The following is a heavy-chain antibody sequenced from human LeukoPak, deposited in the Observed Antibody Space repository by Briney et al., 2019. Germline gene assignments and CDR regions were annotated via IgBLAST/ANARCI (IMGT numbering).Heavy chain of an antibody. CDR3: ARDWDRYYYDSSGFDAFDI. J-gene: IGHJ3*02. CDR1: GGSISSYY. CDR2: IYTSGST. V-gene: IGHV4-4*07. Sequence: SETLSLTCTVSGGSISSYYWSWIRQPAGKGLEWIGRIYTSGSTNYNPSLKSRVTMSVDTSKNQFSLKLSSVTAADTAVYYCARDWDRYYYDSSGFDAFDIWGQGTMVTVSS. D-gene: IGHD3-22*01.